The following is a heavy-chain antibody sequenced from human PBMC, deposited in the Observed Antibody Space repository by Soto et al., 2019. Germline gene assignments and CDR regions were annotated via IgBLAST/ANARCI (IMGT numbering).Heavy chain of an antibody. J-gene: IGHJ4*02. D-gene: IGHD5-12*01. V-gene: IGHV4-31*03. CDR2: IYYSGST. Sequence: QVQLQESGPGLVKPSQTLSLTCTVSGGSISSGGYYWSWIRQHPGKGLEWIGYIYYSGSTYYNPSLKSRVTISVDTSKNQFSLKLSSMTAADTAVYYCARIYVDIVATMLIDYWGQGTLVTVSS. CDR1: GGSISSGGYY. CDR3: ARIYVDIVATMLIDY.